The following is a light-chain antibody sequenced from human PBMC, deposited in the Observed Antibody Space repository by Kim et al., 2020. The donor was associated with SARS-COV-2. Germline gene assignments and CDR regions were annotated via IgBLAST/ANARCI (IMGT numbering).Light chain of an antibody. Sequence: VSPGQTASITCSGDKLGDKYACWYQQTPGQSPVLVIYQDSKRPSGIPERFSGSNSGNTATLTISGTQAMDEADYYCQAWDSSSHVFGTGTKVTVL. CDR2: QDS. CDR3: QAWDSSSHV. CDR1: KLGDKY. V-gene: IGLV3-1*01. J-gene: IGLJ1*01.